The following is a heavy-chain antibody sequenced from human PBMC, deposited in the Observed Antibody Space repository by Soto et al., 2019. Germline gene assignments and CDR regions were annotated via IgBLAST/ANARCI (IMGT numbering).Heavy chain of an antibody. D-gene: IGHD2-15*01. V-gene: IGHV3-15*07. CDR3: TSHPQDTSDD. CDR1: GFTFSNAW. Sequence: EVQLVESGGDLVKPGGSLRLSCAASGFTFSNAWMNWVRQAPGKGLEWVGRIKNKADGGTTDYAAPVKGRFTISRDDSKNTLYLQMNSLKTEDTAVYYCTSHPQDTSDDWGQGTLVTVSS. J-gene: IGHJ4*02. CDR2: IKNKADGGTT.